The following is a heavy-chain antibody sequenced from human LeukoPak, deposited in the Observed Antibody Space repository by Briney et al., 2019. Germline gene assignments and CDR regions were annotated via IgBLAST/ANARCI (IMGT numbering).Heavy chain of an antibody. CDR2: IYTSEST. CDR3: ARSSIVGATDFFDY. V-gene: IGHV4-61*02. J-gene: IGHJ4*02. Sequence: PSETLSLTCTVSGGSISSGSDYWSWIRQPAGKGLEWIGRIYTSESTNYNPSLKSRVTMSVDTSKNQFSLKLSSVTAADTAVYYCARSSIVGATDFFDYWGQGTLVTVSS. CDR1: GGSISSGSDY. D-gene: IGHD1-26*01.